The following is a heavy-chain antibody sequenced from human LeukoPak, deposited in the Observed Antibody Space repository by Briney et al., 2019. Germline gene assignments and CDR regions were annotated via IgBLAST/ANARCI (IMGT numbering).Heavy chain of an antibody. D-gene: IGHD1-26*01. CDR1: VFPFSNAW. V-gene: IGHV3-15*01. CDR2: IKSKTDCETT. Sequence: PGGPLTLPCAASVFPFSNAWMSWVRHAPGKGLEGVGRIKSKTDCETTDYAAPVKGRFTISRDDSKNTLYLPMNSLKTEDTAVFYCSTIGWELNFDYWGQGTLVTVSS. CDR3: STIGWELNFDY. J-gene: IGHJ4*02.